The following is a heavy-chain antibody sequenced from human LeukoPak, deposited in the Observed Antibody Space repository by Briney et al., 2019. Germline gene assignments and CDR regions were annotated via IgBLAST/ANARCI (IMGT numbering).Heavy chain of an antibody. CDR3: ARSSGWLVLDY. J-gene: IGHJ4*02. D-gene: IGHD6-19*01. CDR1: GGSISSYY. CDR2: IYYSGST. Sequence: PSETLSLTCTVSGGSISSYYWSWIRQPPGKGLEWIGYIYYSGSTNYNPSLKSRVTISVDTSKNQFSLKLSSVTAADTAVYYCARSSGWLVLDYWGQGTLVAVSS. V-gene: IGHV4-59*01.